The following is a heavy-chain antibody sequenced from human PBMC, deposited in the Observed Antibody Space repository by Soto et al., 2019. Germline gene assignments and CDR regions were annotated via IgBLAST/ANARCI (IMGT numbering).Heavy chain of an antibody. D-gene: IGHD1-1*01. CDR2: ISFDGRVK. J-gene: IGHJ4*02. V-gene: IGHV3-30*18. Sequence: QVQLVESGGGVVLPGRSLRLSCAASGFTFTTYGMHWVRQAPGKGLEWVAVISFDGRVKFYSDSVKGRFTISRDNSNNMLHLQMNSLRAADTALYYCAKDRNRNERFPDHWGQGALVTVSS. CDR1: GFTFTTYG. CDR3: AKDRNRNERFPDH.